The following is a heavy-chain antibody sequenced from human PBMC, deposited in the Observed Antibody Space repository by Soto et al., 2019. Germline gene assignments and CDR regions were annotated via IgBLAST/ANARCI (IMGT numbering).Heavy chain of an antibody. J-gene: IGHJ4*02. CDR2: IFSGGST. CDR1: GGSIDNYF. D-gene: IGHD3-22*01. Sequence: QVQLQESGPGLVKSSETLSLTCTVSGGSIDNYFWSWIRQAPGKGLEWIGYIFSGGSTNYNPSLKSRVAISVDTSRSQFSLKVISVTAADAAVYYCARHHDSRGDSYVREFDYWGQGTLVTVSS. CDR3: ARHHDSRGDSYVREFDY. V-gene: IGHV4-59*08.